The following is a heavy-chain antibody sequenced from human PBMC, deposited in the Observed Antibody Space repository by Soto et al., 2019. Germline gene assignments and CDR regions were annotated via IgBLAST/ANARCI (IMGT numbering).Heavy chain of an antibody. D-gene: IGHD6-6*01. CDR2: IYYSGST. CDR1: GGSISSGGYY. Sequence: QVQLQESGPGLVKPSQTLSLTCTVSGGSISSGGYYWSWIRQHPGKGLEWIGYIYYSGSTYYNPSLMSRVTISVDTSKNQFSLKLSSVTAADTAVYYCARGPARVNPQFVDYWGQGTLVTVSS. V-gene: IGHV4-31*03. CDR3: ARGPARVNPQFVDY. J-gene: IGHJ4*02.